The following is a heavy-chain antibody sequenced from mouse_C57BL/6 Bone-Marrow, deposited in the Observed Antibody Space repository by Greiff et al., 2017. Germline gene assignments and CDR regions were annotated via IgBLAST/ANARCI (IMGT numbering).Heavy chain of an antibody. Sequence: VHLQQSGPELVKPGASVKISCKASGYAFSSSWMNWVKQRPGKGLEWIGRIYPGDGDTNYNGKFKGKATLTADKSSSTAYMQLSSLTSEDSAVYFCARYGYLVDYWGQGTTLTVSS. CDR1: GYAFSSSW. D-gene: IGHD2-2*01. J-gene: IGHJ2*01. CDR3: ARYGYLVDY. V-gene: IGHV1-82*01. CDR2: IYPGDGDT.